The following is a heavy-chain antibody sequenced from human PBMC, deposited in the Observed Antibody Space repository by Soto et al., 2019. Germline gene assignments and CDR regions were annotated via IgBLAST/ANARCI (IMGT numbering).Heavy chain of an antibody. J-gene: IGHJ4*02. Sequence: PSDTLSLTCTVSGGSVSGVSYYWSWIRQPPGKGLELIGYIFYTGSSNYNLSLKSRATISVDTSQNQFSLKLSSVTAADAAVYYCARDRGCRHYFDXWGQGTLVTVSX. V-gene: IGHV4-61*01. CDR2: IFYTGSS. D-gene: IGHD2-15*01. CDR1: GGSVSGVSYY. CDR3: ARDRGCRHYFDX.